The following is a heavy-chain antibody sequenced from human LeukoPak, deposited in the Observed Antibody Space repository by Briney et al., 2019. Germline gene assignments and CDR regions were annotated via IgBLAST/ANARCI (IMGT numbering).Heavy chain of an antibody. CDR2: IHTGGDT. CDR3: ARAYSSSLVLDY. D-gene: IGHD6-13*01. V-gene: IGHV3-13*01. Sequence: GGSLRLSCAASGFTLSGYDMHWVRQATGKGLEWVSAIHTGGDTYYPGSVKGRFTISRDNSKNTLYLQMNSLRVEDTAVYYCARAYSSSLVLDYWGQGTLVTVSS. CDR1: GFTLSGYD. J-gene: IGHJ4*02.